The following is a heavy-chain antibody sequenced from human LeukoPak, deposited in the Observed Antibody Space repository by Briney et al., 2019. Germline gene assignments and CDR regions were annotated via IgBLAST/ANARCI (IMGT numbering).Heavy chain of an antibody. J-gene: IGHJ3*02. CDR2: IIPIFDIT. D-gene: IGHD4-17*01. V-gene: IGHV1-69*04. CDR1: GRTFSNHA. Sequence: GASVKVSCKASGRTFSNHAITWVRQAPGQGLEYMGKIIPIFDITKYAQKFQGRVTISADKSTTTVHMDVSSLRSEDTAVYYCARIKGGLSSYDDFLDDAFDMWGQGTLVTVSS. CDR3: ARIKGGLSSYDDFLDDAFDM.